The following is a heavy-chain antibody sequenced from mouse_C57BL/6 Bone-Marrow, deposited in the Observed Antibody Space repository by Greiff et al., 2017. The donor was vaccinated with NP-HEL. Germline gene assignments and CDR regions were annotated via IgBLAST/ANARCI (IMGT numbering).Heavy chain of an antibody. V-gene: IGHV14-2*01. J-gene: IGHJ4*01. CDR2: IDPEDGET. CDR1: GFNLKDYY. CDR3: ARKHYRAAMDY. D-gene: IGHD2-14*01. Sequence: VQLQQSGAELVKPGASVKLSCTASGFNLKDYYMHWVKQRTEQGLVWLGRIDPEDGETKYAPTFQGKATITADTSSNTAYLQVSSLTSEDTAVYYWARKHYRAAMDYWGQGTSVTVSS.